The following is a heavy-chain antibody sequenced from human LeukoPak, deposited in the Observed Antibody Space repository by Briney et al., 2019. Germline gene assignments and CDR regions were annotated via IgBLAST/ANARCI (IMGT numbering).Heavy chain of an antibody. J-gene: IGHJ4*02. D-gene: IGHD3-3*01. Sequence: SETLSLTCTVSGGSIGTYSWNWIRQPPGKGLEWIGYIYYSGTTNYNPSLKSRVTISVDTSKNQFSLKLSSVTAADTAVYYCARQYQATIFGRFDYWGQGTLVTVSS. CDR1: GGSIGTYS. V-gene: IGHV4-59*08. CDR2: IYYSGTT. CDR3: ARQYQATIFGRFDY.